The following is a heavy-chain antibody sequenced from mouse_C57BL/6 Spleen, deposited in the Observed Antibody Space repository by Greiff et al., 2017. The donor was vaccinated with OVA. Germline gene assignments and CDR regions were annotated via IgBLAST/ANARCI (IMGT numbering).Heavy chain of an antibody. V-gene: IGHV1-64*01. CDR3: ARPYYGSSSAWFAY. CDR1: GYTFTSYW. D-gene: IGHD1-1*01. CDR2: IHPNSGST. J-gene: IGHJ3*01. Sequence: QVQLQQPGAELVKPGASVKLSCKASGYTFTSYWMHWVKQRPGQGLEWIGMIHPNSGSTNYNEKFKSKATLTVDKSSSTAYMQLSSLTSEDSAVYYWARPYYGSSSAWFAYWGQGTLVTVSA.